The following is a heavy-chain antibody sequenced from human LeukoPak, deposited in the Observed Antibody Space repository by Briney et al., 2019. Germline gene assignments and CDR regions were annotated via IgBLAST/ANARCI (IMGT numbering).Heavy chain of an antibody. D-gene: IGHD3-16*02. CDR2: ISSSRSTI. CDR3: ARSIGRYYFDY. V-gene: IGHV3-48*01. Sequence: GPLRLSCPAPGFTLRSYSMTGVGQPPGKGLDWVSYISSSRSTIYYADSGKGRFTISRDNAKNSLYLQLNSLRPEDTAFIYWARSIGRYYFDYWGQGNLVTVSS. CDR1: GFTLRSYS. J-gene: IGHJ4*02.